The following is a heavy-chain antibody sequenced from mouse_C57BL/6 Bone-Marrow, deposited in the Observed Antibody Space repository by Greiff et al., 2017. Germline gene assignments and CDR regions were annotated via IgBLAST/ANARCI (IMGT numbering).Heavy chain of an antibody. CDR2: INPNSGST. V-gene: IGHV1-64*01. Sequence: VQLQQPGAELVKPGASVKLSCKASGYTFTSYWMHWVKQRPGQGLEWMGMINPNSGSTNYNEKFKSKATLTVDKSSSTAYMQLSSLTSEDSAVYYCARRADYCGSCCWDYGGQGTALTVSS. CDR1: GYTFTSYW. J-gene: IGHJ2*01. D-gene: IGHD1-1*02. CDR3: ARRADYCGSCCWDY.